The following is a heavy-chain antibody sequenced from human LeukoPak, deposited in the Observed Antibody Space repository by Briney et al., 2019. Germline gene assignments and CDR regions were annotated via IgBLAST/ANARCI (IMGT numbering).Heavy chain of an antibody. Sequence: GGSLRLSCAASGFTFSSYAMSWVRQAPGKGLEWVSAISGSGGSTYYADSVKGRFTISRDNSKNTLCLQMNSLRAEDTAVYYCAREFEYSSSGAGYRGQGTLVTVSS. D-gene: IGHD6-6*01. J-gene: IGHJ4*02. CDR2: ISGSGGST. CDR3: AREFEYSSSGAGY. V-gene: IGHV3-23*01. CDR1: GFTFSSYA.